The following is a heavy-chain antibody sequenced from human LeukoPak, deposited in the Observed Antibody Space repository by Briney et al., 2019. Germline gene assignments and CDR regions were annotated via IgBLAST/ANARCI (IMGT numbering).Heavy chain of an antibody. V-gene: IGHV3-74*01. J-gene: IGHJ4*02. CDR1: GFTFSSYN. CDR3: ARGRGYSCWIGEKLLDY. CDR2: INSDGSST. D-gene: IGHD5-18*01. Sequence: GGSLRLSCADSGFTFSSYNMNWVRQAPGKGLVWVSRINSDGSSTSYADFVKGRFTISRDNAKNTLYLQMNSLRAEDTAVYYCARGRGYSCWIGEKLLDYWGQGTLLTVSS.